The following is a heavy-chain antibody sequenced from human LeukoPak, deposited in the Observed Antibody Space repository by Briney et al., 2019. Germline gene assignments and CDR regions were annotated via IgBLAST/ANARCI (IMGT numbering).Heavy chain of an antibody. Sequence: GGSLRLSCAASGFTFSGHSMTWVRQAPGKGLEWVANINLGGSERFYVDFVKGRFTISRDNADNSMYLQMNSLRAEDTAVYYCGRVIAGAIVYWGQGTLVTVSS. CDR1: GFTFSGHS. CDR2: INLGGSER. V-gene: IGHV3-7*01. J-gene: IGHJ4*02. CDR3: GRVIAGAIVY. D-gene: IGHD6-13*01.